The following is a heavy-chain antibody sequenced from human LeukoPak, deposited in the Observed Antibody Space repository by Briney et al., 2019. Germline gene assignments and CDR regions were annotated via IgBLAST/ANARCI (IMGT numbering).Heavy chain of an antibody. Sequence: SETLSLTCSVSGDSISRRSSYWTWIRQPAGRGLEWIGRVYWTGTPNYNPSLKSRVTMSVDTSKNHFSLTLNSVTAADTAVYYCARAYYDFLWGTHNWLDPWGQGTLVTVSS. D-gene: IGHD3-16*01. CDR3: ARAYYDFLWGTHNWLDP. V-gene: IGHV4-61*02. CDR1: GDSISRRSSY. J-gene: IGHJ5*02. CDR2: VYWTGTP.